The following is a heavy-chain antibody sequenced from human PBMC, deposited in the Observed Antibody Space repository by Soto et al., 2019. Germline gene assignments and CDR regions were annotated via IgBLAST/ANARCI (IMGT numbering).Heavy chain of an antibody. CDR3: ASSYCGGDCSVLYYCYGMDV. CDR2: ISAYNGNT. J-gene: IGHJ6*02. D-gene: IGHD2-21*02. Sequence: QVQLVQSGAEVKKTGASVKVSCKASGYTFSSYGISWVRQAPGQGLEWMGWISAYNGNTNYAQKLQGRVTLTTDTSTSTAYMELRSLRSDDTAVYYCASSYCGGDCSVLYYCYGMDVWGQGTTVTVSS. V-gene: IGHV1-18*01. CDR1: GYTFSSYG.